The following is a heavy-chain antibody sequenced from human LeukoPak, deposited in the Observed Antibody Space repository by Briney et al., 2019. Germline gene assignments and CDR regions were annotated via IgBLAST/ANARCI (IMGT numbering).Heavy chain of an antibody. V-gene: IGHV3-48*01. CDR3: ARSADYDILTGYYSD. CDR1: GFAFSTYS. Sequence: GGSLRLSCAASGFAFSTYSIDWVRQAPGKGLEWLSYISSSSSTIYYADSVKGRFTISRDNSKNTLYLQMNSLRAEDTAVYYCARSADYDILTGYYSDWGQGTLVSVSS. J-gene: IGHJ4*02. D-gene: IGHD3-9*01. CDR2: ISSSSSTI.